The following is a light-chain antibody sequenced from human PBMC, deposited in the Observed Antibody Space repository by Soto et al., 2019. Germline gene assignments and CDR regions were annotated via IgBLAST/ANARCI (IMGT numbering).Light chain of an antibody. CDR2: YAS. J-gene: IGKJ4*01. V-gene: IGKV1-9*01. Sequence: DIQMTQSPSSLSASVGDRVTITCLASHDIGNYLNWYQQKPGKAPKLLIYYASTLQSGVPSRFSGSGSETEFSLTIRALQPEDFATYYCQQLSRYPLTFGGGTKVDIK. CDR1: HDIGNY. CDR3: QQLSRYPLT.